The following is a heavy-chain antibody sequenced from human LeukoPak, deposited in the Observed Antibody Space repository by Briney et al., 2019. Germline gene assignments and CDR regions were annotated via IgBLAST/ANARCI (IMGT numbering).Heavy chain of an antibody. CDR1: GFTFSDYY. V-gene: IGHV3-11*01. D-gene: IGHD3-22*01. CDR2: ISSSGSTK. Sequence: GGSLRLSCAASGFTFSDYYMSWIRQAPGKGLEWVSYISSSGSTKYYADSVKGRFTISRDNSKNTLYLQMNSLRAEDTAVYYCAKGHYYDSSGYYYVHYFDYWGQGTLVTVSS. CDR3: AKGHYYDSSGYYYVHYFDY. J-gene: IGHJ4*02.